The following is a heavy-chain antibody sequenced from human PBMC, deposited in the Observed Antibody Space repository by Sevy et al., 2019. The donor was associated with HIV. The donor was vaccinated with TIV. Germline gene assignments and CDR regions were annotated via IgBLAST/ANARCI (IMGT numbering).Heavy chain of an antibody. J-gene: IGHJ6*02. D-gene: IGHD6-19*01. V-gene: IGHV3-23*01. CDR1: GFTFSNSA. Sequence: GGSLRLSCAASGFTFSNSAMSWVRQAPGKGLEWVSAISDSGGRAYYAHSVEGRFTISRDNSKNTLYLQMNSLRVDDTAVYYCAKDIIAVAGTYYYGMDVWGQGTTVTVSS. CDR3: AKDIIAVAGTYYYGMDV. CDR2: ISDSGGRA.